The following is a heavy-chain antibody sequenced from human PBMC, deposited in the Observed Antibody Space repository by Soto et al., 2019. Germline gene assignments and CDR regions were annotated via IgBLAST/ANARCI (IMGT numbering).Heavy chain of an antibody. CDR1: GLTISNAW. CDR2: IKTNTGGGTT. V-gene: IGHV3-15*07. CDR3: TTGSVEGV. D-gene: IGHD2-15*01. J-gene: IGHJ6*02. Sequence: EVQLVESGGGFIYPGGSLRLSCAASGLTISNAWMNWVRNAPGKGLEWVGRIKTNTGGGTTDYAAAVKGRFTVSRDDSKNTLYLQMNSLKTEDTAVYYCTTGSVEGVWGQGTTVTVSS.